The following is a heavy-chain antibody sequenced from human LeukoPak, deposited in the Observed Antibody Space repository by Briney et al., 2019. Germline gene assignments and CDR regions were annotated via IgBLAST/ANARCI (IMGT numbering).Heavy chain of an antibody. CDR2: IKSDGSSI. Sequence: PGGSLRLSCAASGFTFSSYWMHWVRQAPGKGLVWVSRIKSDGSSIWYADSVKGRFIISRDNPRNTLYLQMNILRTEDTAVYYCAKEGTPQVSTWYDLWGQGTQVIVSS. D-gene: IGHD3-10*01. CDR1: GFTFSSYW. J-gene: IGHJ5*02. V-gene: IGHV3-74*01. CDR3: AKEGTPQVSTWYDL.